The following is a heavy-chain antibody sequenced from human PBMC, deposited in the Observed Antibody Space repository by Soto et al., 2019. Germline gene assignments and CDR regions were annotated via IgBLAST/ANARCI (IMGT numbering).Heavy chain of an antibody. Sequence: EVQLLESGGGLVQPGGSLGLSCAASGFTFSNYGMSWVARAPGKGLGWVSAISGSGADTNYADSVKGRFTISRDNSKITLFLQMNSLRAEDTAVYYCAKGSPDSRGYHFFFDYWGQGTLVTVSS. CDR1: GFTFSNYG. J-gene: IGHJ4*02. V-gene: IGHV3-23*01. CDR3: AKGSPDSRGYHFFFDY. D-gene: IGHD3-22*01. CDR2: ISGSGADT.